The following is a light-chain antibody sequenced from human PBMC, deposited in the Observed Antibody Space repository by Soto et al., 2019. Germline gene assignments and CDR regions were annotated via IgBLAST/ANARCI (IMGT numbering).Light chain of an antibody. CDR2: YDS. V-gene: IGLV1-44*01. J-gene: IGLJ1*01. CDR1: NSNIGRNT. Sequence: SVLTQPPAASGTPGQRVTISCSGSNSNIGRNTVNWYQLLPGTAPKSLIYYDSQRPSEVPDRFSGSKSGTSASLAISGLQSEDEADYFCAAWDDNLDGYVFGTGTKVTVL. CDR3: AAWDDNLDGYV.